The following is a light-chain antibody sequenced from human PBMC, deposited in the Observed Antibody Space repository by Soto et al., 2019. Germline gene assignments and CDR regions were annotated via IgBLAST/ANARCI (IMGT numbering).Light chain of an antibody. Sequence: QAVVTQPPSASGTPGQRVTISCSGSSSNIGSNTVNWYQQLPGTAPKLRIYSNNQPPSGVPDRFSGSKSGTSASLAISGLQSADEADYYCAEWDDSLNGVVFGGGTKLTVL. J-gene: IGLJ2*01. CDR2: SNN. CDR1: SSNIGSNT. CDR3: AEWDDSLNGVV. V-gene: IGLV1-44*01.